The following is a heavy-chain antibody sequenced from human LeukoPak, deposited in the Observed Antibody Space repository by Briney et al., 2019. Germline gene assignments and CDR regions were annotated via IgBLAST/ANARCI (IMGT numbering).Heavy chain of an antibody. V-gene: IGHV3-49*04. D-gene: IGHD6-19*01. J-gene: IGHJ4*02. CDR3: TRGSGWYPSLFDY. CDR2: IRSKAYGGTT. CDR1: GFTFGDYA. Sequence: GSLRLSCTASGFTFGDYAMSWVRQAPGKGLEWVGFIRSKAYGGTTEYAASVKGRFTISRDDSKSIAYLQMNSLKTEDTAVYYCTRGSGWYPSLFDYWGQGTLVTVSS.